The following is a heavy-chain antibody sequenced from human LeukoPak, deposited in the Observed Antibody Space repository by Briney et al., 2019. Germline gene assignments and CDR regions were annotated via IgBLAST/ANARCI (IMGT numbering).Heavy chain of an antibody. CDR2: ISYDGSNK. J-gene: IGHJ6*02. CDR1: GFTFSSYG. CDR3: ARRPLKYYYYGMDV. Sequence: GGSLRLSCAASGFTFSSYGMHWVRQAPGKGLEWVTVISYDGSNKYYADSVKGRFTISRDNSKNTLYLQMNSLRAEDTAVYYCARRPLKYYYYGMDVWGQGATVTVSS. V-gene: IGHV3-30*03.